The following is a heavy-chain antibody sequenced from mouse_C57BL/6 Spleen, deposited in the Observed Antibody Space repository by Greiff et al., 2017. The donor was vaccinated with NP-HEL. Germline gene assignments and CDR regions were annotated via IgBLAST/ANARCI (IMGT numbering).Heavy chain of an antibody. J-gene: IGHJ4*01. CDR1: GFTFSDYG. Sequence: EVQLQQSGGGLVKPGGSLKLSCAASGFTFSDYGMHWVRQAPEKGLEWVAYISSGSSTIYYADTVKGRFTISRDNAKNTLFLQMTSLRSEDTAMYYCARSPLFITTVVAPMDYWGQGTSVTVSS. V-gene: IGHV5-17*01. CDR3: ARSPLFITTVVAPMDY. CDR2: ISSGSSTI. D-gene: IGHD1-1*01.